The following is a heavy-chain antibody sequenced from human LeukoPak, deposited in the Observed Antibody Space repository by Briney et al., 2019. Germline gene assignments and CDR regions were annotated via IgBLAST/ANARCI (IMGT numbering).Heavy chain of an antibody. J-gene: IGHJ6*03. CDR1: GYTFTGYY. V-gene: IGHV1-2*02. Sequence: EASVKVSCKASGYTFTGYYMHWVRQAPGQGLEWMGWINPNSGGTNYAQKFQGRVTMTRDTSISTAYMELSRLRSDGTAVYYCARDPVYSYGVYYYYYMDVWGKGTTVTVSS. CDR3: ARDPVYSYGVYYYYYMDV. D-gene: IGHD5-18*01. CDR2: INPNSGGT.